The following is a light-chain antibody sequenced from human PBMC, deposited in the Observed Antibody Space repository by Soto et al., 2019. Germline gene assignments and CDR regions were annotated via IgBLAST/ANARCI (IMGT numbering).Light chain of an antibody. CDR2: VAS. J-gene: IGKJ2*01. V-gene: IGKV3-15*01. CDR1: QSVSSN. Sequence: EIVMTQSPATLSVSPGERATLSCRASQSVSSNLAWYQQKPGQAPRLLIYVASTRATGIPARFSGSGSGTEFTLTISSLQSEDFAGYYCQQYNKWPPYTFGQGTKLEIK. CDR3: QQYNKWPPYT.